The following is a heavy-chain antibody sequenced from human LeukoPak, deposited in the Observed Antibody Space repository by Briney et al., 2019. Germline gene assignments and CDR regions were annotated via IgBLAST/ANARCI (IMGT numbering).Heavy chain of an antibody. CDR2: ISYDGSNK. Sequence: GGSLRLSCAASGSTFSSYGMHWVRQAPGKGLEWVAVISYDGSNKYYADSVKGRFTISRDNYKNTLYLQMNSLRAEDTAVYYCAKGSPPEDWGQGTLVTVSS. CDR1: GSTFSSYG. CDR3: AKGSPPED. J-gene: IGHJ4*02. V-gene: IGHV3-30*18.